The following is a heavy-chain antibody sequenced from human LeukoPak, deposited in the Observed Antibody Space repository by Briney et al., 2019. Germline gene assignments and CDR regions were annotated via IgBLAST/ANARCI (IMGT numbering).Heavy chain of an antibody. D-gene: IGHD2-2*01. V-gene: IGHV1-2*06. CDR2: INPNSGGT. Sequence: GASVKVSCKASEYTFTGYYMHWLRQAPGQGLEWMGRINPNSGGTDYAQKFQGRVTMTRDTSISTAYMELSRLRSDDTAVYYCVRDCGGYCSRANCCAGWFDPWGQGPLVTVSS. J-gene: IGHJ5*02. CDR3: VRDCGGYCSRANCCAGWFDP. CDR1: EYTFTGYY.